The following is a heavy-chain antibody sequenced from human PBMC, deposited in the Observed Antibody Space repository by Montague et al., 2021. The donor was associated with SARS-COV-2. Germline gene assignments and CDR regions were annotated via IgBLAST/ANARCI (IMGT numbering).Heavy chain of an antibody. J-gene: IGHJ6*02. CDR2: INHYGST. Sequence: SETLSLTCAVSGGSISSSNYWIWVRQPPGKGLEWIGEINHYGSTNYNPSLKSRVTMSVDTSKNQFSLKLSSVTAADTAVYYCARGLPVTTLFYYYGMDVWGQGTTVTVSS. CDR1: GGSISSSNY. V-gene: IGHV4-4*02. D-gene: IGHD4-11*01. CDR3: ARGLPVTTLFYYYGMDV.